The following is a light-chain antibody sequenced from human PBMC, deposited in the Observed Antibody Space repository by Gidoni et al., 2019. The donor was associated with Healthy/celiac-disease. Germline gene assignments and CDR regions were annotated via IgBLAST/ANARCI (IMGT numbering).Light chain of an antibody. Sequence: AIQLTQSPSSLSASVGDRVTITCRASQGISSALAWYQQKPGKVPKLLIYDASSLESGVPSRFSGSGSGTDFTLTISSLQPEDFATYYCQQFNSYPPWTFGQGTKVEIK. V-gene: IGKV1-13*02. J-gene: IGKJ1*01. CDR2: DAS. CDR3: QQFNSYPPWT. CDR1: QGISSA.